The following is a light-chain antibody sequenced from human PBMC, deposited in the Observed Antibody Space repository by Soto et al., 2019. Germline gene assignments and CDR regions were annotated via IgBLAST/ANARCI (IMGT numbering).Light chain of an antibody. J-gene: IGKJ3*01. CDR1: QSISSTY. CDR3: QSWFT. V-gene: IGKV3-20*01. CDR2: GAS. Sequence: EIVLTQSPGTLSLSPGERATLSCRASQSISSTYLAWYQQKPGQAPRLLIYGASSRATGIPDRFSGSGSGTYFTLTISRLEPEDFAVYYCQSWFTFGPGTKVAIK.